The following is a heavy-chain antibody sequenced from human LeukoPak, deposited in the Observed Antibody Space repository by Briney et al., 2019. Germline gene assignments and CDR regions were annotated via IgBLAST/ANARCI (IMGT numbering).Heavy chain of an antibody. V-gene: IGHV5-10-1*01. D-gene: IGHD5/OR15-5a*01. CDR1: GYSFTSYW. CDR3: ARHGSVLNSFDP. Sequence: GESLKISCKGSGYSFTSYWIGWVRQMPGKGLEWMGRIDPGDSQTNYSPSFQGHVTISADKSISTAYLQWSSLKASDTAMYYCARHGSVLNSFDPWGQGTLVTVSS. CDR2: IDPGDSQT. J-gene: IGHJ5*02.